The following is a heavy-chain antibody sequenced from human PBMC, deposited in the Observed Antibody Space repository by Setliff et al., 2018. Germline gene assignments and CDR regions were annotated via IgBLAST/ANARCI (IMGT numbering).Heavy chain of an antibody. CDR2: ISSSGYTI. Sequence: NPGGSLRLSCEASGFTLDDYYMTWIRQAPGKGLEWISYISSSGYTIYYANSVKGRFSISRDDALNSLYLQMNSLRAEDTAVYYCARYSSGWFFDYWGQGTLVTVSS. J-gene: IGHJ4*02. V-gene: IGHV3-11*04. CDR1: GFTLDDYY. D-gene: IGHD6-19*01. CDR3: ARYSSGWFFDY.